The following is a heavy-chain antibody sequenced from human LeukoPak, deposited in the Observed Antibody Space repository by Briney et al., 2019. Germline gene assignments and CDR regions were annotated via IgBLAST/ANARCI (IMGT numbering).Heavy chain of an antibody. Sequence: SETLSLTCTVSGGSISSGGYYWSWIRQPPGKGLEWIGYIYHSGSTYYNPSLKSRVTISVDRFKNQFSLHLDSVTAADTAVYYCARSWAGMYYPFYYFDYWGQGTLVSVSS. J-gene: IGHJ4*02. CDR2: IYHSGST. D-gene: IGHD1-26*01. CDR3: ARSWAGMYYPFYYFDY. V-gene: IGHV4-30-2*01. CDR1: GGSISSGGYY.